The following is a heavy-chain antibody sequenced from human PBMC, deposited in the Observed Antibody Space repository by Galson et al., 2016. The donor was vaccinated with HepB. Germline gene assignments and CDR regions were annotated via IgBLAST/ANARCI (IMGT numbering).Heavy chain of an antibody. V-gene: IGHV4-59*01. D-gene: IGHD3-22*01. CDR2: IYYSGST. CDR3: ARDFPDSSGYYYWYYFDY. CDR1: GGSISSYY. Sequence: SETLSLTCTVSGGSISSYYWSWIRQPPGKGLEWIGYIYYSGSTNYNPSFKSRVTISVDTSKNQFSLKLSSVTAADTAVYYCARDFPDSSGYYYWYYFDYWGQGTLVTVSS. J-gene: IGHJ4*02.